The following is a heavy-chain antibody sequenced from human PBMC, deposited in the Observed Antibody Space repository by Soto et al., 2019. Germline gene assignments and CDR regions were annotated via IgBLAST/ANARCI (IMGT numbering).Heavy chain of an antibody. D-gene: IGHD3-22*01. CDR1: GDSISSGGYS. V-gene: IGHV4-30-2*01. CDR3: ARDSRSGYYLDY. CDR2: IYHSGGT. J-gene: IGHJ4*02. Sequence: QLQLQESGSGLVKPSQTLSLTCTVSGDSISSGGYSWNWIRQPPGKGLEWIGYIYHSGGTDYNPSLKSRVTITVDSSTNQFSLKLSSVTAAATAVYYCARDSRSGYYLDYWGQGTLVTVSS.